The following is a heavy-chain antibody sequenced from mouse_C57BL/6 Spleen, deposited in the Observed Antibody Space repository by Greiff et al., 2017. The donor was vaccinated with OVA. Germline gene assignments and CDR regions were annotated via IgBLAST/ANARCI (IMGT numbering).Heavy chain of an antibody. CDR3: TTWDYSNYLGCAY. D-gene: IGHD2-5*01. J-gene: IGHJ3*01. V-gene: IGHV14-1*01. CDR2: IDPEDGDT. Sequence: VQLQQSGAELVRPGASVKLSCTASGFNIKDYYMHWVKQRPEQGLEWIGRIDPEDGDTEYAPKFQGKATMTADTSSNTAYLQLSSLTSEDTSVYYCTTWDYSNYLGCAYWGQGTLVTVSA. CDR1: GFNIKDYY.